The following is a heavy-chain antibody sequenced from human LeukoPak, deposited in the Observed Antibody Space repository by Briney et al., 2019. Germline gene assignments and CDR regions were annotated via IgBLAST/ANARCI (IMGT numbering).Heavy chain of an antibody. CDR3: ARVGVVVPAAIHYYYMDV. Sequence: ASVKVSCKASGYTFTSYGISWVRQAPGQGLEWMGWISAYNGNTNYAQKLQGRVTMTTDTSTSTAYMELRSLRSDDTAVYYCARVGVVVPAAIHYYYMDVWGKGTTVTISS. CDR1: GYTFTSYG. V-gene: IGHV1-18*01. CDR2: ISAYNGNT. J-gene: IGHJ6*03. D-gene: IGHD2-2*01.